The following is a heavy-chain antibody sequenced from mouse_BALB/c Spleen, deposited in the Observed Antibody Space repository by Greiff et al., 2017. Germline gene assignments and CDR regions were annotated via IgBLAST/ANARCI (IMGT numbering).Heavy chain of an antibody. J-gene: IGHJ4*01. CDR3: AREPYRYGAMDY. D-gene: IGHD2-14*01. CDR2: IDPANGNT. CDR1: GFNIKDTY. V-gene: IGHV14-3*02. Sequence: EVNVVESGAELVKPGASVKLSCTASGFNIKDTYMHWVKQRPEQGLEWIGRIDPANGNTKYDPKFQGKATITADTSSNTAYLQLSSLTSEDTAVYYCAREPYRYGAMDYWGQGTSVTVSS.